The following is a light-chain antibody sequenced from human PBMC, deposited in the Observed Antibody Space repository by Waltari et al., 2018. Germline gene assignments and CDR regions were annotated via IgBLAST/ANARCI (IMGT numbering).Light chain of an antibody. CDR2: DVD. Sequence: QSALTQPRSVSGSPGQSVTLSCTGTNSDVGAYNYVPWYQQRPGKAPKLVIYDVDKRPSEVPDRFSGSKAGNTASLTISGLQADDEATYYCTSYTLLTFTWQFGGGTQLTVV. CDR3: TSYTLLTFTWQ. V-gene: IGLV2-11*01. J-gene: IGLJ3*02. CDR1: NSDVGAYNY.